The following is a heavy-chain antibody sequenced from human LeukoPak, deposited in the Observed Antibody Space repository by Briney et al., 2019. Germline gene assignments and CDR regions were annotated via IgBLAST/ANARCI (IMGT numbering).Heavy chain of an antibody. CDR1: GFTFGNAW. CDR2: IKSKTDGGTT. V-gene: IGHV3-15*01. CDR3: TNQQWLVGGVDY. Sequence: GGSLRLSCAASGFTFGNAWMSWVRQAPGKGLEWVGRIKSKTDGGTTDYAAPVKGRFTISRDDSKNTLYLQMNSLKTEDTAVYYCTNQQWLVGGVDYWGQGTLVTVSS. D-gene: IGHD6-19*01. J-gene: IGHJ4*02.